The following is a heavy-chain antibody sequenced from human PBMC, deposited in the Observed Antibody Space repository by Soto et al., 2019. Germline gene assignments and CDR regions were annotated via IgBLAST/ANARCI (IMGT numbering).Heavy chain of an antibody. CDR1: GFTFSSYD. CDR2: IGTTGGDT. Sequence: EVQLVESGGGLVQPGGSLRLSCAASGFTFSSYDMHWVRQGTGKGLEWVSTIGTTGGDTYYAASVKGRFTVSRENAENSLYLQMNSLRAGDTAVYYCARRRVASGSIDLWGQGTMVSVSS. J-gene: IGHJ3*01. V-gene: IGHV3-13*01. D-gene: IGHD5-12*01. CDR3: ARRRVASGSIDL.